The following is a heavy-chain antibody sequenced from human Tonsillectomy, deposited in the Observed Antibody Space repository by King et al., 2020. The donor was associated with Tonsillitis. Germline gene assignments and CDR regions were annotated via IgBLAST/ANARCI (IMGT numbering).Heavy chain of an antibody. Sequence: VQLVESGGGLVQPGGSLRLSCAASGFTFSSYAMSWVRQAPGKGLEWVSAISGSGGSTYYADSVKGRFTISRDNSKNTLYLQMNSLRAEDTAVYYCAKDYAELRFLEWFDYYYMDVWGKGTTVTVSS. J-gene: IGHJ6*03. D-gene: IGHD3-3*01. V-gene: IGHV3-23*04. CDR2: ISGSGGST. CDR1: GFTFSSYA. CDR3: AKDYAELRFLEWFDYYYMDV.